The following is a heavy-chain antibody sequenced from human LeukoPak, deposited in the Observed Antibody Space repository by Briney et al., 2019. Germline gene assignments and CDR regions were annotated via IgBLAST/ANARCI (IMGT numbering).Heavy chain of an antibody. CDR1: GYTFTSYY. Sequence: SVKVSCKASGYTFTSYYMHWVRQAPGQGLEWTGTINPSGGSTSYAQKFQGRVTMTWDTSTNTVYMELSSLRSEDAAVYYCARGGRRSLCSTTGCSTLYYFDFWGQGTLVTVSS. CDR3: ARGGRRSLCSTTGCSTLYYFDF. J-gene: IGHJ4*02. V-gene: IGHV1-46*01. CDR2: INPSGGST. D-gene: IGHD2-2*01.